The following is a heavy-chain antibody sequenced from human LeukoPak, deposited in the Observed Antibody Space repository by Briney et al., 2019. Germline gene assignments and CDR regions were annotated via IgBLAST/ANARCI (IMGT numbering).Heavy chain of an antibody. D-gene: IGHD3/OR15-3a*01. J-gene: IGHJ4*02. CDR2: IYTSGNT. CDR3: ARSPKDWLLEEAYCFDY. CDR1: GGSISSGSYY. Sequence: PSETLSLTCAASGGSISSGSYYWSWIRQPAGKGLEWIGRIYTSGNTNYNPSLKSRVTISVDTSKNQFSLKLRSVTAADTAVYYCARSPKDWLLEEAYCFDYWGQGTLVTVSS. V-gene: IGHV4-61*02.